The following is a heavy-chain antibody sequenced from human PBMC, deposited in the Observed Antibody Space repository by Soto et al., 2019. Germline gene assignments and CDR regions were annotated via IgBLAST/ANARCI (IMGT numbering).Heavy chain of an antibody. Sequence: QVQLVQSGAEVKKPGASVKVSCKVSGYTLTELSMHWVRQAPGKGLEWMGGFDPEDGETIYAQKFQGRVTMNEDTSTDTAYMELSSLRSEDTAVYYCATGKLRYFDWLSDAFDIWGQGTMVTVSS. J-gene: IGHJ3*02. CDR1: GYTLTELS. V-gene: IGHV1-24*01. D-gene: IGHD3-9*01. CDR2: FDPEDGET. CDR3: ATGKLRYFDWLSDAFDI.